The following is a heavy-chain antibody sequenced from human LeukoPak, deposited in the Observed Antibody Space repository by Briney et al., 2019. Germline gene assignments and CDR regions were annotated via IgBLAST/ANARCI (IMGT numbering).Heavy chain of an antibody. Sequence: ASVKVSCKVSGYTLSDLSMHWVRQAPGKGLEWMGSFALEDGEKVYAQKFQGRVTMTEDTSTDTAYMELSSLRSEDTVVYYCATAFAGNLVDDWGQGTLVTVSS. CDR1: GYTLSDLS. CDR2: FALEDGEK. J-gene: IGHJ4*02. D-gene: IGHD1-14*01. CDR3: ATAFAGNLVDD. V-gene: IGHV1-24*01.